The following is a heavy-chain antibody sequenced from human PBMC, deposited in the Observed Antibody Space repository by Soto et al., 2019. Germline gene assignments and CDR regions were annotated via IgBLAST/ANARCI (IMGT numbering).Heavy chain of an antibody. CDR1: GYTFTGYY. V-gene: IGHV1-2*02. D-gene: IGHD3-16*01. CDR3: ARGGTYNWFDP. J-gene: IGHJ5*02. Sequence: ASVKVSCKASGYTFTGYYMHWVRQAPGQGLEWMGWINPNSGGTNYARKFQGRVTMTRDTSISTAYMELSRLRSDDTAVYYCARGGTYNWFDPWGQGTLVTVSS. CDR2: INPNSGGT.